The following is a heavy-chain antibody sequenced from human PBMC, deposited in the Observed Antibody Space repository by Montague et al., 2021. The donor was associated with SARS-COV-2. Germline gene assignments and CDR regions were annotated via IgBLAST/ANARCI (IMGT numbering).Heavy chain of an antibody. V-gene: IGHV4-59*08. D-gene: IGHD3-10*01. CDR3: ARQLRVRRTWQVGDYNHYGMDV. Sequence: SETLSLTCTVSGGSISNYHWNWIRQPPGKGLEWIAYIYYSGSTNXNPSLQSRVTISVDTSRNQFSLRLTSVTAADTAVYYCARQLRVRRTWQVGDYNHYGMDVCGQGTTVSVSS. CDR2: IYYSGST. CDR1: GGSISNYH. J-gene: IGHJ6*02.